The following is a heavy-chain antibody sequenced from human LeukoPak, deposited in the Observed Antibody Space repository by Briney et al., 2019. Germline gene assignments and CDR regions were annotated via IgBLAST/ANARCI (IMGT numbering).Heavy chain of an antibody. V-gene: IGHV3-23*02. CDR3: AKTHYDLLDV. Sequence: PGGFQTLSCAPSGFSFSTSPMSGVRQPPGKGLEWVSAMNNGPVATFYRDSVRGRFTISRDDSKSTLYLQMNSLRAEDTGTYYCAKTHYDLLDVWGQGTTVTVSS. D-gene: IGHD5-12*01. CDR2: MNNGPVAT. CDR1: GFSFSTSP. J-gene: IGHJ6*02.